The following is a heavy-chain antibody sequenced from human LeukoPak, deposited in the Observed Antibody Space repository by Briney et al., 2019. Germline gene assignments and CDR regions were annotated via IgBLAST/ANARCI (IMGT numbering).Heavy chain of an antibody. CDR3: ATANGLTRDSSGYYPVS. J-gene: IGHJ5*02. Sequence: GASVKVSCEVSGYTLTELSTHWVRQAPGKGLEWMGGFDPEDGEIVYAQNFQGRVTMTEDTSTDTAYMELSSMRSEDTAIYHCATANGLTRDSSGYYPVSWGQGTLVTVSS. CDR2: FDPEDGEI. CDR1: GYTLTELS. D-gene: IGHD3-22*01. V-gene: IGHV1-24*01.